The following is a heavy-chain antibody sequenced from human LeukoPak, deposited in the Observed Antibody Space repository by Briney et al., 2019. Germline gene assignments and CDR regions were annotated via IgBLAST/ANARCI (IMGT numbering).Heavy chain of an antibody. CDR1: GLTFTSFE. V-gene: IGHV3-48*03. CDR3: ATKVPGDSHFSS. Sequence: PGGSLRLSCAASGLTFTSFELNWIRQAPGKGLEWVSYISPSGSAEHSDSVKGRFTISRDKGKNSLYLQMNSLRAEDTAIYYCATKVPGDSHFSSWGQGTLVTVSS. CDR2: ISPSGSAE. J-gene: IGHJ5*02. D-gene: IGHD2-21*01.